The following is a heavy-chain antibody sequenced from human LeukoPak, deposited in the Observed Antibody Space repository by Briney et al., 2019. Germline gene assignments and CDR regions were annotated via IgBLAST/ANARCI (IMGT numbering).Heavy chain of an antibody. D-gene: IGHD4/OR15-4a*01. J-gene: IGHJ6*03. V-gene: IGHV3-21*01. CDR1: GFTFSSYS. CDR3: ARGDYGHYYYYYYMDV. CDR2: ISSRSSYI. Sequence: PGGSLRLSCAASGFTFSSYSMNWVRQAPGKGLEWVSSISSRSSYIYYADSVKGRFTISRDNAKNSLYLQMNSLRAEDTAVYYCARGDYGHYYYYYYMDVWGKGTTVTVSS.